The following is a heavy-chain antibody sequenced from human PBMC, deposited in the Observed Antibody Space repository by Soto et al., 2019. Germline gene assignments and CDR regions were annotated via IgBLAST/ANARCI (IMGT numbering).Heavy chain of an antibody. D-gene: IGHD3-3*01. CDR1: GGSISSGYYY. J-gene: IGHJ4*02. CDR2: IYYSGST. Sequence: SETLSLTCSVSGGSISSGYYYWSWIRQPPGKGLEWIGYIYYSGSTNYNPSLKSRVTISVDTSKNQFSLKLSSVTAADTAVYYCARVNYDFWSGYYPTPSSHGTVFDYWGQGTLVTVSS. CDR3: ARVNYDFWSGYYPTPSSHGTVFDY. V-gene: IGHV4-61*01.